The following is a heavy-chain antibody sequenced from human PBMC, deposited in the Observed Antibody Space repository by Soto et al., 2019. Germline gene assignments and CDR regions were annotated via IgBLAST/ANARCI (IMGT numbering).Heavy chain of an antibody. J-gene: IGHJ6*03. V-gene: IGHV1-18*01. D-gene: IGHD3-3*01. CDR3: ARLAITIFRVVTDYYYYMDV. Sequence: SMKSLSWTSGYTFISYGICWLRQARQQGVEWMGWISAYNGNTNYAQKVQCRVTMTTDTSTSTAYMELRSLRSDDTVVYYCARLAITIFRVVTDYYYYMDVWGKGTTVTVSS. CDR1: GYTFISYG. CDR2: ISAYNGNT.